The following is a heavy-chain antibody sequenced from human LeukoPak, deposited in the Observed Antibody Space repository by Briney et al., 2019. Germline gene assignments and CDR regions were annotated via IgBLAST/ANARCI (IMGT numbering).Heavy chain of an antibody. D-gene: IGHD3-22*01. V-gene: IGHV5-51*01. CDR1: GYSFTSSW. J-gene: IGHJ4*02. CDR3: ARHLPSTYYYDSSAYPPDDY. Sequence: GESLKISCQASGYSFTSSWIGWARQMPGKGLEWMAIINPGDSDTRYSPSFQGQVTISADKSISTVYLQWGSLKASDTAMYYCARHLPSTYYYDSSAYPPDDYWGQGTLVTVSS. CDR2: INPGDSDT.